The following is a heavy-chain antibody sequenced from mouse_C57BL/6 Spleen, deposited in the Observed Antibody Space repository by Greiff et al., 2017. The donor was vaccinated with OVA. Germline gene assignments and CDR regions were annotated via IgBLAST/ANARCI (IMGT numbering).Heavy chain of an antibody. V-gene: IGHV1-69*01. J-gene: IGHJ4*01. Sequence: VQLQQPGAELVMPGASVKLSCKASGYTFTRYWMHWVKQRPGQGLEWIGEIDPSDSYTNYNQKFKGKSTLTVDKSSSTAYMQLSSLTSDDSAVYSRARGRKDYWGQGTSVTVSS. CDR3: ARGRKDY. CDR2: IDPSDSYT. CDR1: GYTFTRYW.